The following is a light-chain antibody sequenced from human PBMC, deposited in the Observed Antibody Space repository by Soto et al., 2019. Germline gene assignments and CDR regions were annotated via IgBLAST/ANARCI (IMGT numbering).Light chain of an antibody. V-gene: IGLV1-51*02. Sequence: QSALTQPPSVSAAPGQKVTISCSGSGSNIGNNYVSWYQQLPGTAPKLLIYENNKRPSGIPDRFSGSKSGTSATLGITGFQTGDEADYYCGTWDSSLSAYVFGTGTKVTVL. CDR1: GSNIGNNY. CDR3: GTWDSSLSAYV. CDR2: ENN. J-gene: IGLJ1*01.